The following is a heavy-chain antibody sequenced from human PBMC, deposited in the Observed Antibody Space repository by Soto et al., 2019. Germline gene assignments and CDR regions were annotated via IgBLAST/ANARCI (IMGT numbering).Heavy chain of an antibody. J-gene: IGHJ6*02. V-gene: IGHV4-59*01. CDR3: ARDHGRDGMDV. Sequence: SETLSLTCTVSGGSISSYYWSWIRQPPGKGLEWIGYIYYSGSTNYNPSLKSRVTISVDTSKNQFSLKLSSVTAADTAVYYCARDHGRDGMDVWGQGTTVTVSS. CDR1: GGSISSYY. CDR2: IYYSGST.